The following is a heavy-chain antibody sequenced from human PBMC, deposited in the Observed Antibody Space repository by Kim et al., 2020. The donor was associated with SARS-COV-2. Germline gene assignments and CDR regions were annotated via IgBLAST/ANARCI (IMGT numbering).Heavy chain of an antibody. Sequence: GGSLRLSCAASGFTFGDYAMHWVRQAPGKGLEWVSGISWNSGSIGYADSVKGRFTISRDNAKNSLYLQMNSLRAEDTALYYCAKDNGLLWFGELSALFDYWGQGTLVTVSS. CDR2: ISWNSGSI. D-gene: IGHD3-10*01. CDR1: GFTFGDYA. V-gene: IGHV3-9*01. J-gene: IGHJ4*02. CDR3: AKDNGLLWFGELSALFDY.